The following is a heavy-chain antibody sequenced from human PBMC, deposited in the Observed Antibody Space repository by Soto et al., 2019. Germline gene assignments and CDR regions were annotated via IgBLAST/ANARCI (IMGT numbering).Heavy chain of an antibody. Sequence: GGSLRLSCAASGITFSNHALSWVRQAPGKGLEWVSGISGSGTTTYYADSVRGRFTISRDNSKNTLSLQMNSLRADDTAVYYCAKEHGGGISTITSFFDSWGQGTPVTVSS. CDR2: ISGSGTTT. J-gene: IGHJ4*02. V-gene: IGHV3-23*01. CDR3: AKEHGGGISTITSFFDS. D-gene: IGHD5-12*01. CDR1: GITFSNHA.